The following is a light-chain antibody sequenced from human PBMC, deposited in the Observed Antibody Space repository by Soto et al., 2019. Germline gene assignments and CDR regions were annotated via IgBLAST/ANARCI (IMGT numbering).Light chain of an antibody. CDR3: AAWDDSLIHVV. CDR2: SNN. CDR1: SSNIGSNT. Sequence: QSVLTQPPSASGTPGQRVTISCSGSSSNIGSNTVNWYQQLPGTAPKLLIYSNNQRPSGVPDRFSGSKSGTSASLAISGLPSEDEADYYCAAWDDSLIHVVFGGGTKVTVL. V-gene: IGLV1-44*01. J-gene: IGLJ2*01.